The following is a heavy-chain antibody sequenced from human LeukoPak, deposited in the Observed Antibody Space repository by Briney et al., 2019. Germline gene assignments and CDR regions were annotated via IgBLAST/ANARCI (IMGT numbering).Heavy chain of an antibody. CDR2: ISGSGITT. Sequence: GGSLRLSCAASGFTFSSYAMSWVRQAPGKGLEWVSAISGSGITTYYADSVKGRFTISRDNSKNTLYLQMNSLRAEDTAVYYCAKVEDDYVWGSYRTFDYWGQGTLVTVSS. CDR1: GFTFSSYA. D-gene: IGHD3-16*02. CDR3: AKVEDDYVWGSYRTFDY. V-gene: IGHV3-23*01. J-gene: IGHJ4*02.